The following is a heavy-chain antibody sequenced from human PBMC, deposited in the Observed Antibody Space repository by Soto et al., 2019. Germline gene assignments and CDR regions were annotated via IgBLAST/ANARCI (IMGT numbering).Heavy chain of an antibody. V-gene: IGHV1-69*13. D-gene: IGHD2-15*01. CDR1: GGTFSSYT. J-gene: IGHJ3*02. CDR3: ARDDGCSGGSCYQTLYAFDI. Sequence: SVKVSCKASGGTFSSYTISWVRQAPGQGLEWMGGIIPIFGTANYAQKFQGRVTITADESTSTAYMELSSPRSEDTAVYYCARDDGCSGGSCYQTLYAFDIWGQGTMVTVSS. CDR2: IIPIFGTA.